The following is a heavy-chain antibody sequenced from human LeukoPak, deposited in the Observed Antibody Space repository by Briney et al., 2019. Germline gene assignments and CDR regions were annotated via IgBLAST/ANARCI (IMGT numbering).Heavy chain of an antibody. CDR2: IKLDGSEK. V-gene: IGHV3-7*02. CDR3: ARGYDH. CDR1: GFTFSNYW. J-gene: IGHJ5*02. D-gene: IGHD5-12*01. Sequence: GGSLRLSCAASGFTFSNYWMSWVRQPPGRGLEWVANIKLDGSEKYYVDSVKGRFTISRDNAGNSLYLQMNSLRDEDTAVYYCARGYDHWGQGTLVTVSS.